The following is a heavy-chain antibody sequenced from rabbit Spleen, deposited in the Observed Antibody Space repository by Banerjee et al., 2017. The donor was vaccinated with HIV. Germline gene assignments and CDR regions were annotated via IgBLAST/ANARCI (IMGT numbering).Heavy chain of an antibody. V-gene: IGHV1S45*01. CDR3: ARDLVAVIGWNFNL. Sequence: QEQLEESGGDLVTPEGSLTLTCTASGFSFSNKAVMCWVRQAPGKGLEWIACINAATAKPVYATWAKGRFTISRTSSTTVTLRMTSLTAADRATYFCARDLVAVIGWNFNLWGPGTLVTVS. CDR1: GFSFSNKAV. CDR2: INAATAKP. D-gene: IGHD1-1*01. J-gene: IGHJ4*01.